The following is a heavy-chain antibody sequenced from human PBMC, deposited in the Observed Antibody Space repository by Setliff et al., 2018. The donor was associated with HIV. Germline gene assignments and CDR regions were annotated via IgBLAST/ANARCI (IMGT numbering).Heavy chain of an antibody. CDR1: GGSISSGSYY. Sequence: TLSLTCTVSGGSISSGSYYWSWIRQPAGKGLEWIGHIYTSGSTNYNPALKSRLTISVDTSENQFSLKLSSVTAADTAVYYWARGRLGGYSNYRRLDSWGQGILVTVSS. CDR2: IYTSGST. D-gene: IGHD4-4*01. J-gene: IGHJ4*02. V-gene: IGHV4-61*09. CDR3: ARGRLGGYSNYRRLDS.